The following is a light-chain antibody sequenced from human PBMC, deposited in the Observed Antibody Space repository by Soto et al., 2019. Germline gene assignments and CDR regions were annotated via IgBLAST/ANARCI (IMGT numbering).Light chain of an antibody. Sequence: ENVLTQSPGTLSLSPGDRATLSCRTSQRVSSIHLAWYQQKPGQAPRLLIYGTSVRATGIPDRFRGSGSGTDFTLTIGRLEPEDFAVYYCQQRSNWPPLTFGGGTKVEIK. J-gene: IGKJ4*01. V-gene: IGKV3D-20*02. CDR2: GTS. CDR1: QRVSSIH. CDR3: QQRSNWPPLT.